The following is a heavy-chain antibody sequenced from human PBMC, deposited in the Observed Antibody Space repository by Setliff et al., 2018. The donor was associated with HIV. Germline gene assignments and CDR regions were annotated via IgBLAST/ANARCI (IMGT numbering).Heavy chain of an antibody. V-gene: IGHV1-46*01. J-gene: IGHJ4*02. CDR2: INPSGGST. D-gene: IGHD2-2*01. CDR1: GYTFTSYY. CDR3: ARDPRPSNYRLLWYFDF. Sequence: ASVKVSCKASGYTFTSYYMHWVRQAPGPGLEWMGMINPSGGSTRYAQKFQGRVTMTRDTSTSTVYMELSSLRSEDTAVYYCARDPRPSNYRLLWYFDFWGQGTLVTV.